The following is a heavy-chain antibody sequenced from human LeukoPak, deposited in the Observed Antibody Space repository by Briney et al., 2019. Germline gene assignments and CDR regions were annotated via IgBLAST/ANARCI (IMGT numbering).Heavy chain of an antibody. D-gene: IGHD5-18*01. CDR1: GYTFTSYY. CDR3: ARTDTAMVLGDH. V-gene: IGHV1-46*01. J-gene: IGHJ4*02. Sequence: ASVTVSCKASGYTFTSYYMHWVRQAPGQGLEWMGIINPSGGSTSYAQKFQGRVTMTRDTSTSTVYMELSSLRSEDTAVYYCARTDTAMVLGDHWGQGTLVTVSS. CDR2: INPSGGST.